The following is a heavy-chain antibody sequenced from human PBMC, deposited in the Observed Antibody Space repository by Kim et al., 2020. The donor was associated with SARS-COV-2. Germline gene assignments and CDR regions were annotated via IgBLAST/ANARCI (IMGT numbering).Heavy chain of an antibody. Sequence: SETLSLTCTVSGGSISSYYWSWIRQPPGKGLEWIGYIYYSGSTNYNPSLKSRVTISVDTSKNQFSLKLSSVTAADTAVYYCARSLPPDYDILTHPHWGVYYYGMDVWGQGTTVTVSS. CDR3: ARSLPPDYDILTHPHWGVYYYGMDV. V-gene: IGHV4-59*01. J-gene: IGHJ6*02. D-gene: IGHD3-9*01. CDR1: GGSISSYY. CDR2: IYYSGST.